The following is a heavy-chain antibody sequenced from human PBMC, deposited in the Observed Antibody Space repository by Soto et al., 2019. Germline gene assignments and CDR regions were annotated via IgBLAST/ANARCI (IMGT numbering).Heavy chain of an antibody. D-gene: IGHD4-17*01. V-gene: IGHV4-59*01. CDR2: IYYSGST. Sequence: SETLFLTCTVSGGSISSYYWSWIRQLPGKGLEWIGYIYYSGSTNYNPSLKSRVTISIDTSKNQFSLKLTSATAADTAVYYCSRDVDFGEEDVWGQGTTVTVSS. J-gene: IGHJ6*02. CDR1: GGSISSYY. CDR3: SRDVDFGEEDV.